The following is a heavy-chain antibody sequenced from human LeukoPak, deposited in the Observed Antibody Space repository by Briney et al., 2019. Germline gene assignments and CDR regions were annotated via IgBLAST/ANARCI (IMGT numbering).Heavy chain of an antibody. J-gene: IGHJ3*02. CDR1: GGSISNYF. V-gene: IGHV4-59*01. Sequence: PSETLSLTCTVSGGSISNYFWSWIRQPPGKGLEWIGYIYYSGSTNYNPSLKSRVTISVDTSKSQFSLKLSSVTAADTAIYYCARDLYSYDSSGNSTGDAFDIWGQGTMVTVSS. CDR3: ARDLYSYDSSGNSTGDAFDI. D-gene: IGHD3-22*01. CDR2: IYYSGST.